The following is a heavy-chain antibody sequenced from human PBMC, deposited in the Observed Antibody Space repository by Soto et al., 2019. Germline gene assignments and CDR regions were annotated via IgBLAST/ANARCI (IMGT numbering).Heavy chain of an antibody. D-gene: IGHD3-10*01. CDR1: GSTFSSYV. CDR2: ISYDGSNK. Sequence: PVGSLRLSCAASGSTFSSYVMHWVRQAPGKGLEWVAVISYDGSNKYYADSVKGRFTISRDNSKNTLYLQMNSLRAEDTAVYYCAKDYSHGSGSYVFDYWGQGTLVTVYS. V-gene: IGHV3-30*18. CDR3: AKDYSHGSGSYVFDY. J-gene: IGHJ4*02.